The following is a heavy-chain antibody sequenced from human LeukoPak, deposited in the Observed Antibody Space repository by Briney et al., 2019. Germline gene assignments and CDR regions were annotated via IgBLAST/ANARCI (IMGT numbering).Heavy chain of an antibody. CDR1: GYTFTGYY. V-gene: IGHV1-2*02. CDR2: INPNSGGT. D-gene: IGHD6-6*01. CDR3: ARDPRSSSSKFDY. J-gene: IGHJ4*02. Sequence: ASVKVSCKASGYTFTGYYMHWVRQAPGQGLEWMGWINPNSGGTNYAQKFQGRVTMTRDTSISTAYMELSRPRSDDTAVYYCARDPRSSSSKFDYWGQGTLVTVSS.